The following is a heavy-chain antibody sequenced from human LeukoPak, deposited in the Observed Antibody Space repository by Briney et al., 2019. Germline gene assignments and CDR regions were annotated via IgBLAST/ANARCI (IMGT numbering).Heavy chain of an antibody. V-gene: IGHV4-38-2*01. J-gene: IGHJ4*02. CDR1: GSSVSSTYH. CDR2: ISHSGSA. D-gene: IGHD4-11*01. CDR3: ARHVDSDYVHPFDY. Sequence: PSETLSLTCAVSGSSVSSTYHWGWIRQTPGKGLEWIGSISHSGSAFYKPSLKSRLNISIETSKNRFSLNLTSVTAADTAVYYCARHVDSDYVHPFDYWGQGTLVTVSS.